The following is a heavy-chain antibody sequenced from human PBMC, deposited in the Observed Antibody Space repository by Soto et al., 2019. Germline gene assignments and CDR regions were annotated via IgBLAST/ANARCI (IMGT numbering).Heavy chain of an antibody. Sequence: GGSLRLSCAASGFTFSSYTMHWVRQAPGKGLEWVAIISNDGTIEYYADSVKGRFAISRDNSQNRLYLQMNSLRGEDTAIYYCATMTVGAPRNLESWDQGPLVTVSS. D-gene: IGHD1-26*01. CDR2: ISNDGTIE. CDR3: ATMTVGAPRNLES. J-gene: IGHJ4*02. CDR1: GFTFSSYT. V-gene: IGHV3-30*09.